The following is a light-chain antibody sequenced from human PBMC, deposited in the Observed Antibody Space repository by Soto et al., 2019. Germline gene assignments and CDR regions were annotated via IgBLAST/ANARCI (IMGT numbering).Light chain of an antibody. CDR3: ATWDDSLHGYV. V-gene: IGLV1-44*01. Sequence: QSVLTQAPSASGTPGQRVTISCSGSNSNIGSNKVNWYQQLPGTAPKLLIYTSNQRPSGVPDRFSGSKSGTSASLAISGLQSEDEADYYCATWDDSLHGYVFGTGTKVTVL. J-gene: IGLJ1*01. CDR2: TSN. CDR1: NSNIGSNK.